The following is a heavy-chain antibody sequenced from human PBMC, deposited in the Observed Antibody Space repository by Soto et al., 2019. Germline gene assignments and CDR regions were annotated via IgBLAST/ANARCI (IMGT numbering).Heavy chain of an antibody. CDR1: GFPFSTYA. Sequence: DVHLVESGGGLVQPGGSLRLSCAVSGFPFSTYAMHWVRQAPGKGLEWISYINSDSTTTFHAASVKGRFTVSRDNAKNSLYLKMSSLRHEDTAVYYCARDLSHWGQGTLVTVSS. V-gene: IGHV3-48*02. CDR3: ARDLSH. J-gene: IGHJ4*02. CDR2: INSDSTTT.